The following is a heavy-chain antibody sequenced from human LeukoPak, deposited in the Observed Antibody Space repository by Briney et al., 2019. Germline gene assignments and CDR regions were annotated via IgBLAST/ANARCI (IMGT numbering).Heavy chain of an antibody. D-gene: IGHD4-17*01. V-gene: IGHV4-59*01. CDR3: ARDKFTYGY. Sequence: PSETLSLTCTVSGGSISSYYWSWIRQPPGKGLEWIGYIYYSGSTNYNPSLKSRVTISVDTSKNQFSLKLSSVTAADTAVHYCARDKFTYGYWGQGTLVTVSS. CDR2: IYYSGST. J-gene: IGHJ4*02. CDR1: GGSISSYY.